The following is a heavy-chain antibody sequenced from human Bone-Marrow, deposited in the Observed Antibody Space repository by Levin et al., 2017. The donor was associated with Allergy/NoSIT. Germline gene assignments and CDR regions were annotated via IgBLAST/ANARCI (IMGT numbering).Heavy chain of an antibody. CDR3: TRDRGEWGQFYFDY. CDR2: ISGSGGST. V-gene: IGHV3-23*01. J-gene: IGHJ4*02. CDR1: GFAFNNYA. Sequence: AFGFAFNNYAMSWVRQAPGKGLEWVSAISGSGGSTYYADSVKGRFTISRDNSKNTLYLQMNSLRAEDTAVYYCTRDRGEWGQFYFDYWGQGILVTVSS. D-gene: IGHD1-26*01.